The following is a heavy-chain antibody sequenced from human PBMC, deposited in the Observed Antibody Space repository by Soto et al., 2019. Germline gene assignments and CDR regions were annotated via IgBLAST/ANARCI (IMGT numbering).Heavy chain of an antibody. CDR1: ADTFNSYS. CDR2: ITPVFGTA. Sequence: QVQLVQSGAEVKKPGSSVKVSCKASADTFNSYSLSWLRQAPGQRLEWMGGITPVFGTADYAQSFEDRLTIPADDSTSTVYMELSSLRSDDTAVYYGARSLEGTTVTNWFDPWGQGALVTVSS. D-gene: IGHD4-17*01. V-gene: IGHV1-69*01. CDR3: ARSLEGTTVTNWFDP. J-gene: IGHJ5*02.